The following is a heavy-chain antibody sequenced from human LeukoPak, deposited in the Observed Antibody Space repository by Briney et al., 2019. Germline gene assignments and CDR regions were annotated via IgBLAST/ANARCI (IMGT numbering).Heavy chain of an antibody. CDR1: GGSISSGGYY. Sequence: PSQTLSLTCTVPGGSISSGGYYWSWIRQHPGKGLEWIGYIYYSGSTYYNPSLKSRVTISVDTSTNQFSLKLSSVTAADTAVYYCVQRTYDAFDIWGQGTMVTVSS. J-gene: IGHJ3*02. V-gene: IGHV4-31*03. D-gene: IGHD1-1*01. CDR2: IYYSGST. CDR3: VQRTYDAFDI.